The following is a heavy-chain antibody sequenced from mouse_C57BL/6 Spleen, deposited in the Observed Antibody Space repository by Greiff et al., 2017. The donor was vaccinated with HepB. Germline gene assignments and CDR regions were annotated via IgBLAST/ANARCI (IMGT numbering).Heavy chain of an antibody. V-gene: IGHV1-63*01. J-gene: IGHJ1*03. Sequence: VMLVESGAELVRPGTSVKMSCKASGYTFTNYWIGWAKQRPGHGLEWIGDIYPGGGYTNYNEKFKGKATLTADKSSSTAYMQCSSLTSEDSAIYYCARERRLDWDFDVWGTGTTVTVSS. CDR2: IYPGGGYT. CDR3: ARERRLDWDFDV. CDR1: GYTFTNYW. D-gene: IGHD2-4*01.